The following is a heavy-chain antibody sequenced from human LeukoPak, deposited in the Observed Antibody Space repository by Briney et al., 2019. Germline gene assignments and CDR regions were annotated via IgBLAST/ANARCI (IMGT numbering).Heavy chain of an antibody. V-gene: IGHV2-70*11. CDR2: IDWDDDK. Sequence: SGPTLVNPTQTLTLTCTFSGFSLSSSGMCVSWIRQPPGKALEWLARIDWDDDKYYSTSLKTRLTISKDTSKNQVVLTMTNMDPVDTATYYCARTQREYSSSFFDYWGQGTLVTVSS. CDR3: ARTQREYSSSFFDY. CDR1: GFSLSSSGMC. J-gene: IGHJ4*02. D-gene: IGHD6-6*01.